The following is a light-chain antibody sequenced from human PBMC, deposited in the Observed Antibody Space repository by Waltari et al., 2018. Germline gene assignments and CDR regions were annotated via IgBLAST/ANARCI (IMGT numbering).Light chain of an antibody. CDR1: QDISNY. Sequence: DIQMTQSPSSLSASVGDRVTITCQASQDISNYLNWYQQKPGKAPKLLIYDASNLETGVPSMFSGSGSGTDFTFTISSLQPEDIATYYCQQYDNLLFTFGPGTKEDIK. CDR2: DAS. J-gene: IGKJ3*01. CDR3: QQYDNLLFT. V-gene: IGKV1-33*01.